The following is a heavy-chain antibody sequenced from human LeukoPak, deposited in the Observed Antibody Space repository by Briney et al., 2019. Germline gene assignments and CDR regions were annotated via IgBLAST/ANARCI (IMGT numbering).Heavy chain of an antibody. CDR2: IYSRGST. Sequence: SETLSLTCTVSGGSISSYYWSWIRQPAGKGLEWIGRIYSRGSTNYNPSLKSRVTISVDTSKNQFSLKLSSVTAADTAVYYCARTTRRRQTYYYGSGSRYYFDYWGQGTLATVSS. D-gene: IGHD3-10*01. J-gene: IGHJ4*02. CDR1: GGSISSYY. V-gene: IGHV4-4*07. CDR3: ARTTRRRQTYYYGSGSRYYFDY.